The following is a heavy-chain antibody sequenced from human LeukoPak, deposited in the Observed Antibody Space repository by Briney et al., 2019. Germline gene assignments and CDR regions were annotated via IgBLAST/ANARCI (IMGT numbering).Heavy chain of an antibody. Sequence: SVKVSCKASGGTFSSYAISWVRQAPGQGLEWMGGIIPIFGTANYAQKFQGRVTITTDESTSTAYMDLSSLTSDDTAVYFCARGYIYSNFDMWGQGTMVTVSS. V-gene: IGHV1-69*05. CDR2: IIPIFGTA. CDR1: GGTFSSYA. J-gene: IGHJ3*02. D-gene: IGHD5-18*01. CDR3: ARGYIYSNFDM.